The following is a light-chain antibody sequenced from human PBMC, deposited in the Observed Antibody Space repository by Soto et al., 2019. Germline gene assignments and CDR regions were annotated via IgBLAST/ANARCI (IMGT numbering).Light chain of an antibody. J-gene: IGKJ5*01. CDR3: MQGTHWPIT. CDR1: QSLVYSNAIAD. CDR2: KVS. Sequence: DVVMTQSPLSLPVTLGQPASISCRSSQSLVYSNAIADFSWYQQRPGRSPRRLIYKVSNRDSGVPARFSGSGSGTDFALKISRVEAEDVGVYYCMQGTHWPITFGQGTRLEIK. V-gene: IGKV2-30*01.